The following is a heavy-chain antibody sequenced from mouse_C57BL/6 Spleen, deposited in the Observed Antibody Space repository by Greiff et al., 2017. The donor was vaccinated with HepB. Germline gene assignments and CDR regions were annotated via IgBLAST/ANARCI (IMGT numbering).Heavy chain of an antibody. CDR1: GFNIKDDY. Sequence: EVQLVESGAELVRPGASVKLSCTASGFNIKDDYMHWVKQRPEQGLEWIGWIDPENGDTEYASKFQGKATITADTSSNTAYLQLSSLTSEDTAVYYCTPRGAMDYWGQGTSVTVSS. J-gene: IGHJ4*01. CDR3: TPRGAMDY. V-gene: IGHV14-4*01. CDR2: IDPENGDT.